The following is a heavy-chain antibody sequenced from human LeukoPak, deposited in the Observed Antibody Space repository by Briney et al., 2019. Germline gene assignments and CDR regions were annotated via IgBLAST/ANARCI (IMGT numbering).Heavy chain of an antibody. Sequence: PSETLSLTCAVYGGSFSGYYWSWIRQPPGKGLEWIGEINHSGSTNYNPSLKSRVTISVDTSKNQFSLKLSSVTAADTAVYYCARGRWFDPWGQGALVTVSS. CDR3: ARGRWFDP. V-gene: IGHV4-34*01. J-gene: IGHJ5*02. CDR1: GGSFSGYY. CDR2: INHSGST.